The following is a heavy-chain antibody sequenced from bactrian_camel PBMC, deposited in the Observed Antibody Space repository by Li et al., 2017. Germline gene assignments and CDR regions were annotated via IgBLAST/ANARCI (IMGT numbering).Heavy chain of an antibody. CDR1: AYTYSAYR. CDR2: MDSDGTT. D-gene: IGHD2*01. V-gene: IGHV3S9*01. Sequence: QLVESGGGSVQSGGSLRLSCAASAYTYSAYRMGWYRRAPGNVRELVSSMDSDGTTIYADSVKGRFAISQDNEKNMLYLQMNSLKTEDTAMYYCAADHQDPSRGAYFDHCNYMGQGTQVTVS. J-gene: IGHJ4*01. CDR3: AADHQDPSRGAYFDHCNY.